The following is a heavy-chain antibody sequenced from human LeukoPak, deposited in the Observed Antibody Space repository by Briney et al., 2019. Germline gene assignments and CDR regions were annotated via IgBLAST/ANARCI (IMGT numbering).Heavy chain of an antibody. CDR2: ITSSSSYI. CDR1: GFTFSSYS. J-gene: IGHJ4*02. Sequence: SGGSLRLSGAASGFTFSSYSMNWVRQAPGKGLEWGSSITSSSSYIYYADSVKGRFTMSRDNAKTSLYLQMNSLRAEDTALYYCARDPTYYYDSSGYYLDYWGQGTLVTVSS. CDR3: ARDPTYYYDSSGYYLDY. D-gene: IGHD3-22*01. V-gene: IGHV3-21*04.